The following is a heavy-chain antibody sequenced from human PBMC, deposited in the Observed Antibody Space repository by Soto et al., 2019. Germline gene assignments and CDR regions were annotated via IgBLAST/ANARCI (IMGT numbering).Heavy chain of an antibody. CDR2: INHSGST. V-gene: IGHV4-34*01. CDR1: GGSFSGYY. Sequence: SETLSLTCAVYGGSFSGYYWSWIRQPPGKGLEWIGEINHSGSTNYNPSLKSRVTISVDTSKNQFSLKLSSVTAADTAVYYCARGRSRRFLTGITRALKYFDYWGQGTLVTVSS. J-gene: IGHJ4*02. CDR3: ARGRSRRFLTGITRALKYFDY. D-gene: IGHD1-20*01.